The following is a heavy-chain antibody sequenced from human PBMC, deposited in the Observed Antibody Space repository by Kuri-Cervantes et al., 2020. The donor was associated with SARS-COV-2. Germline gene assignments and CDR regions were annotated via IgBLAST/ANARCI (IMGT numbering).Heavy chain of an antibody. CDR3: ARRGSSSWTHYYYYGMDV. CDR2: INHSGST. CDR1: GYSISSGYY. J-gene: IGHJ6*02. Sequence: SETLSLTCAVSGYSISSGYYWGWLRQPPGKGPEWIGEINHSGSTNYNPSLKGRVTISVDTSKNQFFLKLSSVTAADTAVYYCARRGSSSWTHYYYYGMDVWGQGTTVTVSS. D-gene: IGHD2-2*01. V-gene: IGHV4-38-2*01.